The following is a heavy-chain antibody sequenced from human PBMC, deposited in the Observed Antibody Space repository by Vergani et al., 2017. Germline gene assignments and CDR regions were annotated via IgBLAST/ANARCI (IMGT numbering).Heavy chain of an antibody. J-gene: IGHJ4*02. CDR2: IRYDGSNK. CDR1: GFTFSSYG. Sequence: QVQLVESGGGVVQPGGSLRLSCAASGFTFSSYGMHWVRQAPGKGLEWVAFIRYDGSNKYYADSVKGRFTISRDNSKTTLYLQMNSLRAEDTAVYYCAKDLGGAVAGIGGYFDYWGQGTLVTVSS. CDR3: AKDLGGAVAGIGGYFDY. V-gene: IGHV3-30*02. D-gene: IGHD6-19*01.